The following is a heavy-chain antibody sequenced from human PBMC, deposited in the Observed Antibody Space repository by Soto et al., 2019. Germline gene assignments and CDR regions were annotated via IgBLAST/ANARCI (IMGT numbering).Heavy chain of an antibody. J-gene: IGHJ4*02. CDR2: INPSGGSK. CDR1: GYTFTSYY. CDR3: ARDRLDIVATITGGLDY. D-gene: IGHD5-12*01. V-gene: IGHV1-46*01. Sequence: QVQLVQSGAEVKKPGASVKVSCKASGYTFTSYYMHWVRQAPGQVLEWMGIINPSGGSKSYAQKYQGRVSRTRDTSTSTVYMELSSLRSEDTAVYYCARDRLDIVATITGGLDYWGQGTLVTVSS.